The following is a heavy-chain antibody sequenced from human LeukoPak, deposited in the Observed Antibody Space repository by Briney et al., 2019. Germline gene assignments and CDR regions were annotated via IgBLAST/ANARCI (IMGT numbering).Heavy chain of an antibody. V-gene: IGHV4-4*07. CDR2: IYTSGST. CDR3: ARDRDHYGMDV. Sequence: PSETLSLTCTVSGGSISSYYWSWIRQPAGQGMEWIGRIYTSGSTNYNPSLKSRVTMSVDTSKNQFSLKLSSVTAADTAVYYCARDRDHYGMDVWGQGTTVTVSS. J-gene: IGHJ6*02. CDR1: GGSISSYY.